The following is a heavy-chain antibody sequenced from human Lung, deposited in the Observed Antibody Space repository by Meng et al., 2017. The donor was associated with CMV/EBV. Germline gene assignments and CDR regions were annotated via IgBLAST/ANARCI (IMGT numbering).Heavy chain of an antibody. CDR3: ARESSGWYGADY. V-gene: IGHV4-39*07. CDR2: IYYTGRT. J-gene: IGHJ4*02. D-gene: IGHD6-19*01. Sequence: SETLSLXCTVSGGSVSHSGYYWGWIRQPPGKGLEWIATIYYTGRTYYNPSLKSRVTISVDTSKNQFSLKVNSVTAADTAVYYCARESSGWYGADYWGQRTLVTVSS. CDR1: GGSVSHSGYY.